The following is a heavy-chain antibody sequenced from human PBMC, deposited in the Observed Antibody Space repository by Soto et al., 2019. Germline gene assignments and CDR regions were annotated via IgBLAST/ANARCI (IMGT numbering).Heavy chain of an antibody. CDR2: ISAYNGNT. D-gene: IGHD6-19*01. CDR3: ARDAGYSSGWYSAVWGYYYGMDV. V-gene: IGHV1-18*01. J-gene: IGHJ6*02. CDR1: GYTFTSYG. Sequence: GASVKVSCKASGYTFTSYGISWVRQAPGQGLEWMGWISAYNGNTNYAQKLQGRVTMTTDTSTSTAYMELRSLRSDDTAVYYCARDAGYSSGWYSAVWGYYYGMDVWGQGTTVTVYS.